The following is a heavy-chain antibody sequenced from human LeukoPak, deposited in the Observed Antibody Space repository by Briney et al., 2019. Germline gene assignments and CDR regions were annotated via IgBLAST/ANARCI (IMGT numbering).Heavy chain of an antibody. Sequence: ASVKVTCKASGYTFTGYYMHWVRQAPGQGLEWMGWINPNSGGTNYAQKFQGRVTMTRDTSISTAYMELSRLRSDDTAVYYCARDLDGSYYYYADDYWGQGTLVTVSS. D-gene: IGHD3-10*01. V-gene: IGHV1-2*02. CDR1: GYTFTGYY. J-gene: IGHJ4*02. CDR3: ARDLDGSYYYYADDY. CDR2: INPNSGGT.